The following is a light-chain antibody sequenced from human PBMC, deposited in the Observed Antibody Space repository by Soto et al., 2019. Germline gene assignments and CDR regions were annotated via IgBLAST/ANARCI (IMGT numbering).Light chain of an antibody. CDR2: GAS. Sequence: EIVLTQSPGTLSLSPGERATLSCRASQSVSSSYLAWYQQKPGQAPRLLIYGASSRATGIPDRFSGIGSGTDFTLTISRLEPEDFAVYYCQQYNNWPPWTFGQGTKVDIK. J-gene: IGKJ1*01. CDR1: QSVSSSY. V-gene: IGKV3-20*01. CDR3: QQYNNWPPWT.